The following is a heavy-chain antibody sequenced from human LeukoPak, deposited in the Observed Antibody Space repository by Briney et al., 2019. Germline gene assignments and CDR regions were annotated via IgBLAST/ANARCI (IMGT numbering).Heavy chain of an antibody. CDR2: INPNSGGT. Sequence: ASVKVSCKASGYTFTGYYMHWVRQAPGQGLEWIGRINPNSGGTNYAQKFQGRVTMTRDTSISTAYMELSRLRSDDTAVYYCASATVTTYYYYYYMDVWGKGTTVTVSS. D-gene: IGHD4-17*01. J-gene: IGHJ6*03. V-gene: IGHV1-2*06. CDR1: GYTFTGYY. CDR3: ASATVTTYYYYYYMDV.